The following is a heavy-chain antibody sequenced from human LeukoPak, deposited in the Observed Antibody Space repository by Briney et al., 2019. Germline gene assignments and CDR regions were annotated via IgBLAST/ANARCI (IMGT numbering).Heavy chain of an antibody. CDR2: IYTSGST. CDR3: ARGFFIAVAGTTQTPFDY. CDR1: GGSLSSYY. Sequence: SETLSLTCTVSGGSLSSYYWTWIRQPAGKGLEWIGRIYTSGSTNYNPSLKSRVSMSVDTSKNQFSLKLTSVTAADTAVYYCARGFFIAVAGTTQTPFDYWGREPWSLSPQ. V-gene: IGHV4-4*07. D-gene: IGHD6-19*01. J-gene: IGHJ4*02.